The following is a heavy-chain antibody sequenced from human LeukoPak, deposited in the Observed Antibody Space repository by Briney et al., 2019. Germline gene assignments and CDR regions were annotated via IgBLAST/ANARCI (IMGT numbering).Heavy chain of an antibody. J-gene: IGHJ5*02. D-gene: IGHD3-10*01. CDR2: IYTSGST. V-gene: IGHV4-61*02. CDR3: ARRRFGKPCWFDP. Sequence: SETLSLTCTVSGGSISSGSYYWSWIRQPAGKGLEWIGRIYTSGSTNYNPSLKSRVTISVDTSKNQFSLKLSSVTAADTAVYYCARRRFGKPCWFDPWGQGTLVTVSS. CDR1: GGSISSGSYY.